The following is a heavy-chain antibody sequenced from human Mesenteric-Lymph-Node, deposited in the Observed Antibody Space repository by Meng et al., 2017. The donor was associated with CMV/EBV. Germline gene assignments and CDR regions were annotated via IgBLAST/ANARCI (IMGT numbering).Heavy chain of an antibody. J-gene: IGHJ5*02. V-gene: IGHV1-2*02. CDR1: GYTFTGYY. CDR2: INPNSGGT. Sequence: ASVKVSCKASGYTFTGYYMHWVRQAPGQGLEWMGWINPNSGGTNYAQKFQGRVTMTRDTSISTAYMELISLRSEDTAVYYCARVVQQQLQRSGLDPWGQGTLVTVSS. CDR3: ARVVQQQLQRSGLDP. D-gene: IGHD6-13*01.